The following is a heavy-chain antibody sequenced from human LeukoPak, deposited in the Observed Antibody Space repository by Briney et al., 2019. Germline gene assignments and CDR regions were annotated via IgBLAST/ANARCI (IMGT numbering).Heavy chain of an antibody. Sequence: SETLSLTXTVSGGSISSYYWSWIRQPPGKGLEWIGYIYYSGSTNYNPSLKSRVTISVDTSKNQFSLKLSSVTAADTAVYYCARSISGYYFSSFDYWGQGTLVTVSS. CDR2: IYYSGST. D-gene: IGHD3-22*01. CDR1: GGSISSYY. J-gene: IGHJ4*02. CDR3: ARSISGYYFSSFDY. V-gene: IGHV4-59*01.